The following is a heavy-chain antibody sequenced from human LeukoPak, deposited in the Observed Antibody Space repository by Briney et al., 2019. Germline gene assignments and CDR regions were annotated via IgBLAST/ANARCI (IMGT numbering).Heavy chain of an antibody. V-gene: IGHV1-69*13. D-gene: IGHD6-13*01. CDR1: GGTFSSYA. J-gene: IGHJ4*02. CDR3: AREDSNYYFDY. CDR2: IIPIFGTA. Sequence: ASVKVSCKASGGTFSSYAISWVQQAPGQGLEWMGGIIPIFGTANYAQKFQGRVTITADESTSTAYMELSSLRSEDTAVYYCAREDSNYYFDYWGQGTLVTVSS.